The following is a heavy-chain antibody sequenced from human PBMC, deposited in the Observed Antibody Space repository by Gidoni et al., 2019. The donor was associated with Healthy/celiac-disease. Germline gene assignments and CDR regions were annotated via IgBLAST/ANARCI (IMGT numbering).Heavy chain of an antibody. CDR1: GGSISSYY. CDR2: IYYSGST. J-gene: IGHJ6*02. D-gene: IGHD2-15*01. CDR3: ARDAIVVVVAATPHYYYYGMDV. V-gene: IGHV4-59*01. Sequence: QVQLQESGPGLVKPSETLSLTCTVPGGSISSYYWSWIRQPPGKGLEWIGYIYYSGSTNYNPSLKSRVTISVDTSKNQFSLKLSSVTAADTAVYYCARDAIVVVVAATPHYYYYGMDVWGQGTTVTVSS.